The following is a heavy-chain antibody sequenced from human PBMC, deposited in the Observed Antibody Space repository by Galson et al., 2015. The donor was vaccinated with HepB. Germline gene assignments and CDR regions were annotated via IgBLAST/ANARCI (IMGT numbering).Heavy chain of an antibody. D-gene: IGHD3-9*01. CDR1: GYTFTSYG. CDR2: ISAYNGNT. Sequence: SVKVSCKASGYTFTSYGISWVRQAPGQGLEWMGWISAYNGNTYSAPKFLGRVTMTTDTSTNTAYMELRSLRSDDTAVYYCARDDILTGDYKAGYFDSWGQGTLVTVSS. CDR3: ARDDILTGDYKAGYFDS. V-gene: IGHV1-18*04. J-gene: IGHJ4*02.